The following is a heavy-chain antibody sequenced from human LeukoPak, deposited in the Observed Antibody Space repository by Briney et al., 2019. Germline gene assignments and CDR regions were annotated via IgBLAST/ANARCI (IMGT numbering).Heavy chain of an antibody. CDR2: ISGSGGST. CDR1: EFTFSSFA. CDR3: ATAGSSSPDY. J-gene: IGHJ4*02. D-gene: IGHD6-13*01. V-gene: IGHV3-23*01. Sequence: GGSLRLSCAASEFTFSSFAMTWVRQAPGKGLEWVSAISGSGGSTYYADSVKGRFTISRDNSKNTLYLQMNSLRAEDTAVYYCATAGSSSPDYWGQGALVTVSS.